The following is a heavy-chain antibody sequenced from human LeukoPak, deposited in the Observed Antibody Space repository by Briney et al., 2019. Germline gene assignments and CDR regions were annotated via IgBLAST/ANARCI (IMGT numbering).Heavy chain of an antibody. CDR3: ASTPSSSGCFDY. V-gene: IGHV4-4*07. CDR2: VYTNGTT. Sequence: IPSETLSLTCTVSGASISSFYWSWIRQSAGKGLEWIGRVYTNGTTTYDPSLKRRVTLSLDTSKNQFSLKLNSVTAADTAVYYCASTPSSSGCFDYWGQGTLVTVSS. D-gene: IGHD6-19*01. J-gene: IGHJ4*02. CDR1: GASISSFY.